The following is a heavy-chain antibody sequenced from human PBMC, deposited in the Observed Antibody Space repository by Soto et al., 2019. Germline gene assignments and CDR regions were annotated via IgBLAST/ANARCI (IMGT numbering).Heavy chain of an antibody. J-gene: IGHJ4*02. CDR2: LHYSGSS. CDR3: ARGVRGYSYGELDY. V-gene: IGHV4-59*01. Sequence: LSLTCTVSGGSITSYYWSWIRQPPGRGLEWIAFLHYSGSSNYNPSLKSRVTLSIDTSKNQFSLNVSSVTAADTAIYYCARGVRGYSYGELDYWGQGTLVTVSS. D-gene: IGHD5-18*01. CDR1: GGSITSYY.